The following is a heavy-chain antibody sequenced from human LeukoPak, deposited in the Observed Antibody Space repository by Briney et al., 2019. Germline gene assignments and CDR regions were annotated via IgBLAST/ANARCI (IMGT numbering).Heavy chain of an antibody. CDR2: IYYSGNT. CDR3: ARGRSGGVSYYYYMDV. Sequence: SETLSITCSVSGGSISDYSWSWIRQPPGKGLEWIGFIYYSGNTNYNPSLKSRVTISVDTSKNQVSLKVSSVTAADTAVYYCARGRSGGVSYYYYMDVWGKGTTVTVSS. D-gene: IGHD6-25*01. J-gene: IGHJ6*03. V-gene: IGHV4-59*01. CDR1: GGSISDYS.